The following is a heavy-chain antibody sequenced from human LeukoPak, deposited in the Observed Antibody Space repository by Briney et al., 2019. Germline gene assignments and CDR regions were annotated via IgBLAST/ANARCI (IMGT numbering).Heavy chain of an antibody. CDR1: GGSISSSSYY. CDR3: ARSLVAANRGWFDP. Sequence: SETLSLTCTVSGGSISSSSYYWGWIRQPPGKGLEWIGSIYYSGSTYYNPSLKSRVTISVDTSKNQFSLKLSSVTAADTAAYYCARSLVAANRGWFDPWGQGTLVTVSS. CDR2: IYYSGST. J-gene: IGHJ5*02. D-gene: IGHD2-15*01. V-gene: IGHV4-39*01.